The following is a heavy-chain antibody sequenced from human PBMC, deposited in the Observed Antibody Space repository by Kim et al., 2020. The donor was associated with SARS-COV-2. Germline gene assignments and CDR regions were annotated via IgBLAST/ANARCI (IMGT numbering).Heavy chain of an antibody. V-gene: IGHV3-33*06. CDR2: IWYDGSNK. CDR1: GFTFSSYG. CDR3: SKEFVAGYNPVFGY. J-gene: IGHJ4*02. D-gene: IGHD2-15*01. Sequence: GGSLRLSCAASGFTFSSYGMHWVRQAPGKVLEWVAVIWYDGSNKYYADSVTGRFTISRDNSKNTLYLQMNSLRAEDTAVYYCSKEFVAGYNPVFGYWGQGTLVTVSS.